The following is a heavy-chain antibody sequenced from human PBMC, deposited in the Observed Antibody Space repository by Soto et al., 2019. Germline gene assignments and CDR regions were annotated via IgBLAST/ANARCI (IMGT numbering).Heavy chain of an antibody. D-gene: IGHD6-19*01. J-gene: IGHJ4*02. CDR1: GGSISCSY. CDR3: ARSVAVPGAHIDH. CDR2: VYYTGST. Sequence: SETLSLTCIVSGGSISCSYWIWIRQSPGKGLEWLGYVYYTGSTNYSPSLRSRVSISVDTSKNEFSLRLSSVTAADTAVYFCARSVAVPGAHIDHWGQGTQVTVSS. V-gene: IGHV4-59*01.